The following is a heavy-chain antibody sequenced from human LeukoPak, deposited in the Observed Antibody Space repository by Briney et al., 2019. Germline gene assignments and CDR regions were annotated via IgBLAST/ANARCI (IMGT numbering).Heavy chain of an antibody. CDR3: ARHSDHVDTAMDNWFDP. D-gene: IGHD5-18*01. CDR2: IYYSGST. V-gene: IGHV4-39*01. CDR1: GGSISSSSYY. Sequence: PSETLSLTCTVSGGSISSSSYYWGWIRQPPGKGLEWIGSIYYSGSTYYNPSLKSRVTISVDTSKNQFSLKLSSVTAADTAVYYCARHSDHVDTAMDNWFDPWGQGTLVTVSS. J-gene: IGHJ5*02.